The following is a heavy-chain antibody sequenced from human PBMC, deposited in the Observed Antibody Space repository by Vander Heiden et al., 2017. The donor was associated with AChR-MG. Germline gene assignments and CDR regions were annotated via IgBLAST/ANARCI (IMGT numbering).Heavy chain of an antibody. CDR2: ISGSGGRP. CDR1: GFTFYSYA. J-gene: IGHJ4*02. Sequence: EVQLLESGGGFVQPGGSLRLSCETSGFTFYSYAMTWVRQAPGKGLERVSTISGSGGRPYYADSVRGRFNISTDKSKNTLFLQMDSLTAEDTAVYYCARTPYFFDHWGQGTLVTVSS. CDR3: ARTPYFFDH. V-gene: IGHV3-23*01.